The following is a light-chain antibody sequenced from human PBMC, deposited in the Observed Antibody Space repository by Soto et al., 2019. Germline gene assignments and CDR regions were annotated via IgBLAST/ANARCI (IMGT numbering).Light chain of an antibody. V-gene: IGKV1-39*01. J-gene: IGKJ5*01. CDR2: GAS. Sequence: DIQMTQSPSFLSASVGDRVTITCRASQSIGKHLNWYQQKPGKAPKFIIYGASTLQSGVPSRFTGSGSGTDFTLTVNSLQAEDFATYYCQQSYTSPTTFGQGTRLEI. CDR1: QSIGKH. CDR3: QQSYTSPTT.